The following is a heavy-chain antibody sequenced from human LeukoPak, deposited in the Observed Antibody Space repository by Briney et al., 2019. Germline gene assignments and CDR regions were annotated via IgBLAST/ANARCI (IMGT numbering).Heavy chain of an antibody. CDR1: GFTFSSYA. CDR2: ISGSGGST. Sequence: RGSLRLSCAASGFTFSSYALSWVRQAPGKGLEWVSAISGSGGSTYYADSVKGRFTISRDNSKNTLYLQMNSLRAEDTAVYYCARDCIVVLPARRCYFDYWGQGTLVTVSS. CDR3: ARDCIVVLPARRCYFDY. V-gene: IGHV3-23*01. J-gene: IGHJ4*02. D-gene: IGHD2-2*01.